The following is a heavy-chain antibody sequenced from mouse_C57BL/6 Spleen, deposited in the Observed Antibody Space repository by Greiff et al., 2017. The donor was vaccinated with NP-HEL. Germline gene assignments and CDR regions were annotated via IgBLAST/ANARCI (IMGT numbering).Heavy chain of an antibody. CDR2: FHPYNDDT. Sequence: QVQLKQSGAELVKPGASVKMSCKASGYTFTTYPIEWMKQNHGKSLEWIGNFHPYNDDTKYNEKFKGKATLTVEKSSSTVYLELSRLTSDDSAVYYCARGSYYYGSSFPWFAYWGQGTLVTVSA. CDR1: GYTFTTYP. CDR3: ARGSYYYGSSFPWFAY. J-gene: IGHJ3*01. D-gene: IGHD1-1*01. V-gene: IGHV1-47*01.